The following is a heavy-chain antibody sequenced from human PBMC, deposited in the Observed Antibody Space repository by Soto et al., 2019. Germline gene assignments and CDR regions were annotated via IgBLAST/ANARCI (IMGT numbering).Heavy chain of an antibody. J-gene: IGHJ4*02. D-gene: IGHD3-16*02. Sequence: PSETLSLTCAVSGGSISSNYWWSWVRQPPGQGLEYVSSITNSGGHTFYANSVKGRFSISRDNSKNTLFLQMNSLRAEDTAVYYCAKNVVDRGVDFWGQGTLVTVSS. CDR2: ITNSGGHT. V-gene: IGHV3-23*01. CDR3: AKNVVDRGVDF. CDR1: GGSISSNYW.